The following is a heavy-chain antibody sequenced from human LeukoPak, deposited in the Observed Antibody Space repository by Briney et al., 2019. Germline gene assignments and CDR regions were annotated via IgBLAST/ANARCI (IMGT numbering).Heavy chain of an antibody. Sequence: SETLSLTCTVSGGSISSSSYYWGWIRQPPGKGLEWIGSIYYSGSTYYNPSLKSRVTISVDTSKNQFSLKLTSVTAADTAVYYCARGSFWFDPWGQGTLVTASS. CDR3: ARGSFWFDP. CDR1: GGSISSSSYY. V-gene: IGHV4-39*07. CDR2: IYYSGST. J-gene: IGHJ5*02.